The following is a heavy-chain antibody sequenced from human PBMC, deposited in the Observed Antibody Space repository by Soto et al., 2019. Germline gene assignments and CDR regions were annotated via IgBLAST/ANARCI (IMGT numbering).Heavy chain of an antibody. Sequence: PGGSLRLSCAASGLTFSSYAMHWVRQAPGKGLEWVAVISYDGSNKYYADSVKGRFTISRDNSKNTLYLQMNSLRAEDTAVYYCAREARLSGSYWGRFDPWGQGTLVTVSS. V-gene: IGHV3-30-3*01. D-gene: IGHD3-10*01. CDR3: AREARLSGSYWGRFDP. CDR1: GLTFSSYA. CDR2: ISYDGSNK. J-gene: IGHJ5*02.